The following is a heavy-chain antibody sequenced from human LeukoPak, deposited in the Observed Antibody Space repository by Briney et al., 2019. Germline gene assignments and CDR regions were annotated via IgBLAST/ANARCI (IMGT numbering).Heavy chain of an antibody. D-gene: IGHD2-15*01. CDR3: ARYPGWPHHYFDY. J-gene: IGHJ4*02. CDR1: GYSISSGYY. V-gene: IGHV4-38-2*02. CDR2: IYHSGST. Sequence: SETLSLTCTVSGYSISSGYYWGWIRQPPGKGLEWVGSIYHSGSTYYNPSLKSRVTISVDTSKNQFSLKLSSVTAADTAVYYCARYPGWPHHYFDYWGQGTLVTVSS.